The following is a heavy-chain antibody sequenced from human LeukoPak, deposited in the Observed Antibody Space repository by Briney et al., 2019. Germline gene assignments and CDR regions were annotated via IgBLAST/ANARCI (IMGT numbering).Heavy chain of an antibody. CDR1: GFTFSSYS. V-gene: IGHV3-21*04. D-gene: IGHD6-19*01. CDR2: ISSSSSYI. Sequence: RPGGSLRLSCAASGFTFSSYSMNWVRQAPGKGLEWISSISSSSSYIYYADSVKGRFTISRDNAKNSLYLQMNSLRADDTAIYYCAKDGGQYSSGPEFDPRGQGALVTVSS. CDR3: AKDGGQYSSGPEFDP. J-gene: IGHJ5*02.